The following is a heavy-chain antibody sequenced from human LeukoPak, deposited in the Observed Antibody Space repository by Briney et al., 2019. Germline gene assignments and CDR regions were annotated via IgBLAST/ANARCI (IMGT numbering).Heavy chain of an antibody. Sequence: SQTLSLTCAISGDSVSSNSAAWNWIRQSPSRGLEWLGRTYYRSKWYNDYAVSVKSRITINPDTSKNQFSLQLNSVTPEDTAVYYCARSSTFTVTTHNWFDPWGQGTLVTVSS. J-gene: IGHJ5*02. CDR2: TYYRSKWYN. CDR3: ARSSTFTVTTHNWFDP. D-gene: IGHD4-17*01. CDR1: GDSVSSNSAA. V-gene: IGHV6-1*01.